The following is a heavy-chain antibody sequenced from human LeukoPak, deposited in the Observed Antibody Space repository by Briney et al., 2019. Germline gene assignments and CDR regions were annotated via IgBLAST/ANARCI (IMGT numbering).Heavy chain of an antibody. J-gene: IGHJ5*02. CDR2: IIPILGIA. D-gene: IGHD2-2*01. V-gene: IGHV1-69*04. CDR3: ARDDPVPGGYQLLHPRRGHWFDP. Sequence: ASVKVSCKASGGTFSSYAISWVRQAPGQGLEWMGRIIPILGIANYAQKFQGRVTITADKSTSTAYMELSSLRSEDTAVYYCARDDPVPGGYQLLHPRRGHWFDPWGQGTLVTVSS. CDR1: GGTFSSYA.